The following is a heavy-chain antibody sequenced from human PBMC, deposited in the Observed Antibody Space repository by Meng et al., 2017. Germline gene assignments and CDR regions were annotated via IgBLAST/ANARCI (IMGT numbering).Heavy chain of an antibody. D-gene: IGHD3-22*01. J-gene: IGHJ4*01. Sequence: AGSLRLSCAVSGYSISSGYYWGWIRQPPGKGLEWIGSIYHSGSTYYNPSLKSRVTISVDTSKNQFSLKLSSVTAADTAVYYCAGAQTRGYYDSSGYYLFDYWGQGTRVTVSS. CDR1: GYSISSGYY. V-gene: IGHV4-38-2*01. CDR2: IYHSGST. CDR3: AGAQTRGYYDSSGYYLFDY.